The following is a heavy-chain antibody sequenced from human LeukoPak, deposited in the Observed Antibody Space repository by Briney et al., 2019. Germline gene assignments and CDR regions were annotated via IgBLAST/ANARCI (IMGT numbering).Heavy chain of an antibody. D-gene: IGHD1-26*01. Sequence: PGESLRLSCAASGFTFSSYSMNWVRQAPGKGLEWVSSISSSSSYIYYADSVKGRFTISRDNAKNSLYLQMNSLRAEDTAVYYCARDPQGGPDYWGQGTLVTVSS. V-gene: IGHV3-21*01. CDR1: GFTFSSYS. J-gene: IGHJ4*02. CDR2: ISSSSSYI. CDR3: ARDPQGGPDY.